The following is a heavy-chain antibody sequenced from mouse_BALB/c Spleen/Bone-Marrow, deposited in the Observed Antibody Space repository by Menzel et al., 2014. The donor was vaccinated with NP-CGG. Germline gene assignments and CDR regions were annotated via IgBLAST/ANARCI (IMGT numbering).Heavy chain of an antibody. CDR3: ARRDYGPAWFTY. D-gene: IGHD1-1*01. J-gene: IGHJ3*01. CDR1: GYTFTEST. V-gene: IGHV1-26*01. Sequence: VQLQQSGPELVKPGASVKISCKTSGYTFTESTINWVKQSHGKSLEWIGGINPDNGATGYNQKFKGKATLTVDKSSSTAYLEIRSLTSDDSAVYYCARRDYGPAWFTYWGQGTLVTVSA. CDR2: INPDNGAT.